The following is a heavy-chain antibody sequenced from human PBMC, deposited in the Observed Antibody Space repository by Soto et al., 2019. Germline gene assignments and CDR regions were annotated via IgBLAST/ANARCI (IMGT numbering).Heavy chain of an antibody. V-gene: IGHV3-64D*06. Sequence: GGSLRLSCSVSGFTFSNYAMHWVRQAPGKGLEYVSGITSDGDRTWHADSVKDRFTISRDNSKNTLYLQMSGLRVEDTAIYYCVKGNQLLRYYFEFWGPGTLVPGYS. J-gene: IGHJ4*01. CDR2: ITSDGDRT. CDR3: VKGNQLLRYYFEF. D-gene: IGHD2-15*01. CDR1: GFTFSNYA.